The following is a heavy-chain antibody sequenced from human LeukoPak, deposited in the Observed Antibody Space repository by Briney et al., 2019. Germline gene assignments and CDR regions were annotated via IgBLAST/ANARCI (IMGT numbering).Heavy chain of an antibody. CDR1: GGTFSSYA. J-gene: IGHJ4*02. CDR2: ISGSGGST. Sequence: GASVTVSCKASGGTFSSYAMSWVRQAPGKGLEWVSAISGSGGSTYYADSVKGRFTISRDNSKNTLYLQMNSLRAEDTAVYYCAKLGYYDSSPGYWGQGTLVTVSS. D-gene: IGHD3-22*01. CDR3: AKLGYYDSSPGY. V-gene: IGHV3-23*01.